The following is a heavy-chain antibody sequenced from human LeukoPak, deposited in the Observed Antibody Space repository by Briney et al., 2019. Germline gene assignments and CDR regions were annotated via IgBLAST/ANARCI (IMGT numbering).Heavy chain of an antibody. CDR2: IIPIFGTA. CDR1: GGTFSSYA. Sequence: ASVKVSCKASGGTFSSYAISWVRQAPGQGLEWMGGIIPIFGTANYAQKFQGRVTITADESTSTAYMELSSLRSEDTAVHYCARVDTAMVFDYWGQGTLVTVSS. V-gene: IGHV1-69*13. J-gene: IGHJ4*02. CDR3: ARVDTAMVFDY. D-gene: IGHD5-18*01.